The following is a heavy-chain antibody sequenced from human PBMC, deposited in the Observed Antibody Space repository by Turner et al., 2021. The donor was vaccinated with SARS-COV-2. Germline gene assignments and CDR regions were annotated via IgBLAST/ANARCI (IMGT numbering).Heavy chain of an antibody. D-gene: IGHD6-13*01. CDR2: SIPILGIT. Sequence: QVQLVQSGAEVKKPGSSVKVSCKASGGTFSTYTISWRRQAPGQGLEWMGRSIPILGITTYAQKFQGRVTITADKSTSTAYMELSSLRSEDTAVYYCARDEEGIAAAYYYAMDVWGQGTTVTVSS. J-gene: IGHJ6*02. V-gene: IGHV1-69*08. CDR3: ARDEEGIAAAYYYAMDV. CDR1: GGTFSTYT.